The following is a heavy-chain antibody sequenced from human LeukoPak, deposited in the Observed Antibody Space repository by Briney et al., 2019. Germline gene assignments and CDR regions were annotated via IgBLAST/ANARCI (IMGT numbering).Heavy chain of an antibody. CDR1: GGSFSGYY. D-gene: IGHD3-9*01. V-gene: IGHV4-34*01. CDR2: INHSGST. J-gene: IGHJ4*02. CDR3: ARDSLTGYYWIRGFDY. Sequence: SETLSLTCAVYGGSFSGYYWSWIRQPPGKGLEWIGEINHSGSTNYNPSLKSRVTISVDTSKNQFSLKLSSVTAADTAVYYCARDSLTGYYWIRGFDYWGQGTLVTVSS.